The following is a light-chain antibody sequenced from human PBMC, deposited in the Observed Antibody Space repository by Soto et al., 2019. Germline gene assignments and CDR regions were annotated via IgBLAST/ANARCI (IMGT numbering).Light chain of an antibody. CDR3: QQSYRIPYT. CDR2: AAS. CDR1: QSVSSY. Sequence: DIQMTQSPSSLSASVGDRVTITCRASQSVSSYLNWYQQKPGKAPKLLIYAASSLQSGVPSRFRGSGSVTDFTLTISSLQPEDFATYFCQQSYRIPYTFGQGTKLEI. J-gene: IGKJ2*01. V-gene: IGKV1-39*01.